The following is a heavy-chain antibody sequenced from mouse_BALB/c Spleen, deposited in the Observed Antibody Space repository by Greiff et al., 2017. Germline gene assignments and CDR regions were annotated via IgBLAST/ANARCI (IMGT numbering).Heavy chain of an antibody. CDR1: GFTFSSYA. Sequence: DVKLVESGGGLVKPGGSLKLSCAASGFTFSSYAMSWVRQTPEKRLEWVASISSGGSTYYPDSVKGRFTISRDNARNILYLQMSSLRSEDTAMYYCARGGEGYYFDYWGQGTTLTVSS. CDR3: ARGGEGYYFDY. J-gene: IGHJ2*01. CDR2: ISSGGST. V-gene: IGHV5-6-5*01.